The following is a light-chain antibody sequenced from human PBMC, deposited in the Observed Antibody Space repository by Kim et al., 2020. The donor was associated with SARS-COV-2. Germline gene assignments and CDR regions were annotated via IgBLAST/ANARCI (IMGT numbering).Light chain of an antibody. CDR1: KLEDRY. CDR3: QAWDSNTAV. CDR2: QDT. J-gene: IGLJ2*01. V-gene: IGLV3-1*01. Sequence: SYELTQPPSVSVSPGQTATITCSGDKLEDRYVCWFQQKPGQSPLLVISQDTKRPSGIPERFSGSNSGNTATLTISGTQATDEADYFCQAWDSNTAVFGGGTQLTV.